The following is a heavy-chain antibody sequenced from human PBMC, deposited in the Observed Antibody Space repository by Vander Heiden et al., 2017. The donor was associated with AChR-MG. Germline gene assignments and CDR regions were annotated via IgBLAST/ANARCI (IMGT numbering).Heavy chain of an antibody. D-gene: IGHD6-19*01. CDR2: IYYSGST. CDR3: ARHARWLPFDY. CDR1: GGSISSSSDY. Sequence: QLQLQESGSGLVKPSETLSLTCTVSGGSISSSSDYWGWIRQPPGKGLEWIGSIYYSGSTYYNPSLKSRVTISVDTSKNQFSLKLSSVTAADTAVYYCARHARWLPFDYWGQGTLVTVSS. V-gene: IGHV4-39*01. J-gene: IGHJ4*02.